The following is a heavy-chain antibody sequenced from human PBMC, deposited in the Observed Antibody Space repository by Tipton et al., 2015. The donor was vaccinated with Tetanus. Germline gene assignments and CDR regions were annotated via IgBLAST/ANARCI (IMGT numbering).Heavy chain of an antibody. CDR1: GFTFSSYA. J-gene: IGHJ5*02. D-gene: IGHD3-22*01. CDR3: AKDPSGDSSGYSGS. V-gene: IGHV3-23*01. CDR2: ISGSGGRT. Sequence: SLRLSCAASGFTFSSYAMNWVRQAPGKGLEWVSAISGSGGRTYYTDSVKGRFTISRDNSKNTLYLQMNSLRAEDTAVYYCAKDPSGDSSGYSGSWGQGALVTVSS.